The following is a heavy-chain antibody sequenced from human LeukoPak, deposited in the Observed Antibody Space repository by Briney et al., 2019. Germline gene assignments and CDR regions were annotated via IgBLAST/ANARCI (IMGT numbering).Heavy chain of an antibody. V-gene: IGHV3-7*01. J-gene: IGHJ3*02. CDR3: ARDRRRIAAAGTEVEDAFDI. CDR2: IRQDGSEK. D-gene: IGHD6-13*01. Sequence: GGSLRLSCAASGFTFSSHWMSWVRQAPGKGLEWVANIRQDGSEKYYVDSVKGRFTISRDNAKNSLYLQMNSLRAEDTAVYYCARDRRRIAAAGTEVEDAFDIWGQGTMVTVSS. CDR1: GFTFSSHW.